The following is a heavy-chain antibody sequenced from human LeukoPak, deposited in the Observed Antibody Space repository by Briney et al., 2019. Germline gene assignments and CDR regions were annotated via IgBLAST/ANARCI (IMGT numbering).Heavy chain of an antibody. J-gene: IGHJ4*02. V-gene: IGHV4-34*01. Sequence: SETLSLTCAVYGGSFSGYYWSWIRQPPGKGLEWIGEINHSGSTNYNPSLKSRVTISVDTSKNQFSLKLSSVTAADTAVYYCARDDWGRGYSYGYQGGFDYWGQGTLVTVSS. CDR2: INHSGST. CDR3: ARDDWGRGYSYGYQGGFDY. CDR1: GGSFSGYY. D-gene: IGHD5-18*01.